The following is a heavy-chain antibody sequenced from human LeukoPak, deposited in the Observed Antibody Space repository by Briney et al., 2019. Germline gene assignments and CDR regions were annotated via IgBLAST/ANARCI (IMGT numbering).Heavy chain of an antibody. CDR1: GLTVSSNY. CDR2: IYSGGST. CDR3: ARSRYGTTWSSSWEFDY. Sequence: PGGSLRLSCAASGLTVSSNYMNWVRQAPGKGLEWVSVIYSGGSTYYADSVKGRFTISRDNSKNTLYLQMNSLRAEDTAVYYCARSRYGTTWSSSWEFDYWGQGTLVTVSS. V-gene: IGHV3-66*01. D-gene: IGHD6-13*01. J-gene: IGHJ4*02.